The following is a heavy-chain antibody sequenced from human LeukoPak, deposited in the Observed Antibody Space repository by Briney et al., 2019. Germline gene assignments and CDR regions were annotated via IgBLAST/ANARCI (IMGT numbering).Heavy chain of an antibody. CDR3: ARDAYYYGSESYFFDF. Sequence: SETLSLTCTVSGASISSYYWSWIRQPAGKGLEWIGRIHTTGSTDYNPSLKSRVTMSVDMSKNQFSLKLSSVTAADTAVYYCARDAYYYGSESYFFDFWGQGTLVTVSS. J-gene: IGHJ4*02. V-gene: IGHV4-4*07. CDR2: IHTTGST. CDR1: GASISSYY. D-gene: IGHD3-10*01.